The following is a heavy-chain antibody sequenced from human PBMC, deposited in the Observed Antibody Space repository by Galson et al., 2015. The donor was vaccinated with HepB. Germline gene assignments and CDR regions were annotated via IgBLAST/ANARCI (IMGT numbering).Heavy chain of an antibody. V-gene: IGHV6-1*01. CDR3: ARDTYKSGSIGPFFDF. Sequence: CAISGDSVSTDSGGWNWIRQSASGGLEWLGSLWSRSGWSTHSEVSVKGRITTNADTSKNQFSLQLTSVTPEDTAVYYCARDTYKSGSIGPFFDFWGQGILVTVSS. CDR1: GDSVSTDSGG. CDR2: LWSRSGWST. J-gene: IGHJ4*02. D-gene: IGHD5-12*01.